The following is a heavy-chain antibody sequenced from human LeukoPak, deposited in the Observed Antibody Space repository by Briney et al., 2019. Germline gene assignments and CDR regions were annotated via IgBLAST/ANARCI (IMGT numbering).Heavy chain of an antibody. V-gene: IGHV1-69*05. CDR1: GGTFSSYA. J-gene: IGHJ3*02. Sequence: GASVKVSCKASGGTFSSYAISWVRQAPGQGLEWMGGIIPIFGTANYAQKFQGRVTITTDESTSTAYMELSSLRSEDTAVYYCARDRGLPVSSIAAPPADAFDIWGQGTMVTVSS. CDR3: ARDRGLPVSSIAAPPADAFDI. CDR2: IIPIFGTA. D-gene: IGHD6-6*01.